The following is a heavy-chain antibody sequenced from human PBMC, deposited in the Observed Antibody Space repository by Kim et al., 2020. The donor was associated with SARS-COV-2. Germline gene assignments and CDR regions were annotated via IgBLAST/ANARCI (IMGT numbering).Heavy chain of an antibody. CDR2: ISGYNGNT. J-gene: IGHJ5*02. CDR3: ARVDCSSTSCYHP. V-gene: IGHV1-18*01. D-gene: IGHD2-2*01. Sequence: ASVKVSCKASGYSFTSYSITWVRQAPGQGLEWMGWISGYNGNTNYAQKVQGRVTMTTDTYTATAYMELRSLTSDDTAVYYCARVDCSSTSCYHPWGQGTVVTVSS. CDR1: GYSFTSYS.